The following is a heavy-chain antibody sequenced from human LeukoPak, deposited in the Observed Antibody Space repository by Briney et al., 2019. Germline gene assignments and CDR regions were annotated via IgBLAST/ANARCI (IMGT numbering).Heavy chain of an antibody. CDR3: ARAYCSGGSCYLSLDY. Sequence: ASVKVSCKASGYTFTSYDINWVRQATGQGLEWMGWMNPNSGGTNYAQKFQGRVTMTRDTSISTAYMELSRLRSDDTAVYYCARAYCSGGSCYLSLDYWGQGTLVTVSS. V-gene: IGHV1-2*02. D-gene: IGHD2-15*01. J-gene: IGHJ4*02. CDR1: GYTFTSYD. CDR2: MNPNSGGT.